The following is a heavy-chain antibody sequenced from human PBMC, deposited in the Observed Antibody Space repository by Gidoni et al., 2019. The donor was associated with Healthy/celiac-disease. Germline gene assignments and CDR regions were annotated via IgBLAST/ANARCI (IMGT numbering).Heavy chain of an antibody. CDR1: GGSFSGYY. CDR3: ARGEDVLLWFGELLRDNWFDP. D-gene: IGHD3-10*01. J-gene: IGHJ5*02. CDR2: INHSGST. Sequence: QVQLQQWGAGLLKPSETLSLTCAVYGGSFSGYYWSWIRQPPGKGLEWIGEINHSGSTNYNPSLKSRVTISVDTSKNQFSLKLSSVTAADTAVYYCARGEDVLLWFGELLRDNWFDPWGQGTLVTVSS. V-gene: IGHV4-34*01.